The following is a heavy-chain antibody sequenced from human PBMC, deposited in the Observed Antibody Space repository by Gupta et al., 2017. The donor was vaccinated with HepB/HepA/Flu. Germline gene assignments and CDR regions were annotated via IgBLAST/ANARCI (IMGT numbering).Heavy chain of an antibody. CDR2: INHSGST. D-gene: IGHD2-15*01. J-gene: IGHJ4*02. V-gene: IGHV4-34*01. CDR3: ARGRYEYYFDY. Sequence: EWIGEINHSGSTNYNPSLKSRVTISVDTSKNQFSLKLISVTAADTAVYYCARGRYEYYFDYWGQGTLVTVSS.